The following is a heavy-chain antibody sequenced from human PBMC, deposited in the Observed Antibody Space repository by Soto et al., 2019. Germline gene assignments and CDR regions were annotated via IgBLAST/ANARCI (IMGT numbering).Heavy chain of an antibody. CDR1: GFTFSSYN. CDR2: ISSSSSYI. CDR3: ARDHGRHSSFFSGSPH. Sequence: EVQLVESGGGLVKPGGSLRLSCAASGFTFSSYNMNWVRQAPGKGLEWVSSISSSSSYIYYADSVKGRFTISRDNAKNSLYLQMSSLRAEDTAVYYCARDHGRHSSFFSGSPHWGQGTLVTVSS. V-gene: IGHV3-21*01. D-gene: IGHD3-22*01. J-gene: IGHJ4*02.